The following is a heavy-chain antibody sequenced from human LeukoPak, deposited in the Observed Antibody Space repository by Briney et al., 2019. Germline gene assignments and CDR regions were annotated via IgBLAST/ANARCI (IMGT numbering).Heavy chain of an antibody. D-gene: IGHD5-18*01. J-gene: IGHJ4*02. CDR3: ARDGDTDY. V-gene: IGHV3-30-3*01. Sequence: GSLRLPLSTSGFHLKSFCYHRVRQAPSKGLEWVAVISYDGSNKYYADSVKGRFTISRDNSKNTLYLQMNSLRAEDTAVYYCARDGDTDYWGQGTLVTVSS. CDR1: GFHLKSFC. CDR2: ISYDGSNK.